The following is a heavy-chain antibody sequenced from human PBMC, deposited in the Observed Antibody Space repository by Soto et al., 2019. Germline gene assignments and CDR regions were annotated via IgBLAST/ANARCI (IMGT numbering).Heavy chain of an antibody. CDR1: GYTFTSYY. Sequence: GASVKVSCKASGYTFTSYYMHWVRQAPGQGLEWMGIINPSGGSTSYAQKFQGRVTMTRDTSTSTVYMELSSLRSEDTAVYYCARDIAAQGYRTHKFDYWGQGTLVTVSS. CDR3: ARDIAAQGYRTHKFDY. J-gene: IGHJ4*02. CDR2: INPSGGST. V-gene: IGHV1-46*01. D-gene: IGHD6-6*01.